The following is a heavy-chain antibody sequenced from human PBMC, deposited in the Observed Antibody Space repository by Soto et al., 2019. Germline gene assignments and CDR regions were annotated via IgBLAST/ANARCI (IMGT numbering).Heavy chain of an antibody. Sequence: EVQLVESGGGLVQPGGSLRLSCVASGLTVSREYMSWVRQAPGKGLELVSHIYSAGATYYADSVTGRFTISRDDSTNTVYIQMTSLTVEDTAMYFCARDQVILSMSADGFDIWGQGTLVTVSA. D-gene: IGHD3-22*01. CDR1: GLTVSREY. CDR2: IYSAGAT. V-gene: IGHV3-66*01. J-gene: IGHJ3*02. CDR3: ARDQVILSMSADGFDI.